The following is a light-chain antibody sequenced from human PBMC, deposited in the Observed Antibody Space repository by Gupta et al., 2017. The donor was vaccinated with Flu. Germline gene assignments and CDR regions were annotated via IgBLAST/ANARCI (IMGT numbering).Light chain of an antibody. J-gene: IGLJ1*01. V-gene: IGLV1-51*01. CDR1: SSNIGNNY. Sequence: VSAAPGQKVTISCSGSSSNIGNNYVSWYQQLPGTAPKLLIYDDNKRPSGIPDRFSGSKSGTSATLGITGLQTGDEADYYFGTWDSSLRVYV. CDR2: DDN. CDR3: GTWDSSLRVYV.